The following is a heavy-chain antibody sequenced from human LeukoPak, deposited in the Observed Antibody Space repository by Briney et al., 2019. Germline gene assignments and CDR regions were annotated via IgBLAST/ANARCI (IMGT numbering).Heavy chain of an antibody. CDR3: ARETTIYGNYYYYMDV. CDR1: GFTFSSYA. Sequence: GGSLRLSCAASGFTFSSYAMSWVRQAPGKGLEWVSAISGSGGSAYYADSVKGRFTISRDNSKNTLYLQMNSLRAEDTAVYYCARETTIYGNYYYYMDVWGKGTTVTISS. V-gene: IGHV3-23*01. D-gene: IGHD1/OR15-1a*01. J-gene: IGHJ6*03. CDR2: ISGSGGSA.